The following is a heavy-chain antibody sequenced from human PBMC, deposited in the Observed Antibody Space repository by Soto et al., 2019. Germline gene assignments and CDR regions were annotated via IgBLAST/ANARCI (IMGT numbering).Heavy chain of an antibody. J-gene: IGHJ5*02. CDR2: ISYDGSNK. D-gene: IGHD6-6*01. CDR1: GFTFSSYA. CDR3: AKDRIAAHWFDP. Sequence: GGSLRLSCAASGFTFSSYAMSLVRQAPGKGLEWVAVISYDGSNKYYADSVKGRFTISRDNSKNTLYLQMNSLRAEDTAVYYCAKDRIAAHWFDPWGQGTLVTVSS. V-gene: IGHV3-30*18.